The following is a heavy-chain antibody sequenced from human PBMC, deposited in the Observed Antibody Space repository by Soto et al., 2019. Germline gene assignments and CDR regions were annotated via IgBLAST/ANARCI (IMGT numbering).Heavy chain of an antibody. CDR1: GGTFSSYA. V-gene: IGHV1-69*13. Sequence: SLKVSCKASGGTFSSYAISWVRQAPGQGLEWMGGIIPIFGTANYAQKFQGRVTITADESTSTAYMELSSLRSEDTAVYYCARSPYDSGGYYLRGGQGTLVTVPS. CDR2: IIPIFGTA. D-gene: IGHD3-22*01. J-gene: IGHJ4*02. CDR3: ARSPYDSGGYYLR.